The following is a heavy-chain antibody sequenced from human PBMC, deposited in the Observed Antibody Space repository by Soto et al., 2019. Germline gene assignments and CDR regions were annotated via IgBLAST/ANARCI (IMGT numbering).Heavy chain of an antibody. J-gene: IGHJ6*02. V-gene: IGHV1-69*10. CDR1: GGTFSSYA. CDR2: IIPILGIA. CDR3: ARRGPGIAAAGTNYYGMDV. Sequence: ASVKVSCKASGGTFSSYAISWVRQAPGQGLEWMGGIIPILGIANYAQKFQGRVTITADKSTSTAYMELSSLRSEDTAVYYCARRGPGIAAAGTNYYGMDVWGQGTTVTVSS. D-gene: IGHD6-13*01.